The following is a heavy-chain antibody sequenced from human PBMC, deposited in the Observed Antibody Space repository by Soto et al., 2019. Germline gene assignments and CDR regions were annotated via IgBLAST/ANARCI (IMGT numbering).Heavy chain of an antibody. V-gene: IGHV3-11*01. Sequence: GGSLRLSCAASGFTFSDYYMSWIRQAPGKGLEWVSYISSSGSTIYYADSVKGRFTISRDNAKNSLYLQMNSLRAEDTAVYYCARDKEWFGEIRTYYYMDVWGKGTTVTVSS. CDR1: GFTFSDYY. CDR2: ISSSGSTI. J-gene: IGHJ6*03. CDR3: ARDKEWFGEIRTYYYMDV. D-gene: IGHD3-10*01.